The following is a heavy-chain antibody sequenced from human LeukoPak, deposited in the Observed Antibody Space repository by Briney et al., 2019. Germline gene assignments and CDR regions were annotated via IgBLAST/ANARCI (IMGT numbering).Heavy chain of an antibody. CDR3: ARGAFDYISSSGEWMGDY. J-gene: IGHJ4*02. Sequence: GGSLRLSCAASGFTFSSYAMSWVRQAPGKGLEWVSAISGSGGSTYYADSVKGRFTISRDNSKNTLYLQMNSLRAEDTAVYYCARGAFDYISSSGEWMGDYWGQGTLVTVSS. CDR2: ISGSGGST. CDR1: GFTFSSYA. D-gene: IGHD6-6*01. V-gene: IGHV3-23*01.